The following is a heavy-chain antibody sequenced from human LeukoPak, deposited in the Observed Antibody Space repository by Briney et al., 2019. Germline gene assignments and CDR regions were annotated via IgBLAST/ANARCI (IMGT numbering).Heavy chain of an antibody. D-gene: IGHD5-18*01. CDR2: IIPILGIA. CDR1: GGTFSSYA. J-gene: IGHJ6*02. CDR3: ARAPGGYSYGYGRLSQPYYGMDV. Sequence: SVKVSRKASGGTFSSYAISWVRQAPGQGLEWMGRIIPILGIANYAQKFQGRVTITADKSTSTAYMELSSLRSEDTAVYYCARAPGGYSYGYGRLSQPYYGMDVWGQGTTVTVSS. V-gene: IGHV1-69*04.